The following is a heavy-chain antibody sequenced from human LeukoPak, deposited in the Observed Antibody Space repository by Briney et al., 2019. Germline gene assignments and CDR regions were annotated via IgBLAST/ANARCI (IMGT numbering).Heavy chain of an antibody. CDR3: ARVGRPFVVVPAASRGTTKPDLRGRDY. CDR2: INPSGGST. Sequence: ASVKVSCKASGYTFTSYYMHWVRQAPGQGLEWMGIINPSGGSTSYAQKFQGRVTMTRDTSTSTVYMELSSLRSEDAAVYYCARVGRPFVVVPAASRGTTKPDLRGRDYWGQGTLVTVSS. V-gene: IGHV1-46*01. CDR1: GYTFTSYY. D-gene: IGHD2-2*01. J-gene: IGHJ4*02.